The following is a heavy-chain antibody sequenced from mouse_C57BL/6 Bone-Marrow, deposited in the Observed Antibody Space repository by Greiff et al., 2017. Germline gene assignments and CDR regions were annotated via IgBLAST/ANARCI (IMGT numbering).Heavy chain of an antibody. J-gene: IGHJ4*01. CDR2: INYDGSST. CDR1: GFTFSDYY. Sequence: EVKLVESEGGLVQPGSSMKLSCTASGFTFSDYYMAWVRQVPEKGLEWVANINYDGSSTYYIDYLKRRFIISRDNAKNILYLQMSSLKSEDTATYYCAREAEVDYYAMDYWGQGTSVTVSS. D-gene: IGHD1-3*01. V-gene: IGHV5-16*01. CDR3: AREAEVDYYAMDY.